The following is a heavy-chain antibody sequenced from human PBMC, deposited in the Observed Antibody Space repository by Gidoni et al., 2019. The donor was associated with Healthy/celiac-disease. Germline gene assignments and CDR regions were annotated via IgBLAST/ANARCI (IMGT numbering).Heavy chain of an antibody. CDR3: ARGGIVVVPAAIIEYGMDV. J-gene: IGHJ6*02. Sequence: QVQLVESGGGVVQPGRSLRLSCAASGFTFSSSGVHWVRQAPGKGLEWGAVIWYDGSNKYYADSVKGRFTISRDNSKNTLYLQMNCLRAEDTAVYYCARGGIVVVPAAIIEYGMDVWGQGTTVTVSS. V-gene: IGHV3-33*01. D-gene: IGHD2-2*01. CDR1: GFTFSSSG. CDR2: IWYDGSNK.